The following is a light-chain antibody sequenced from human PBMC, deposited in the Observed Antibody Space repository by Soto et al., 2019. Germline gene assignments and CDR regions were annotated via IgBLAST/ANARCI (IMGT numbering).Light chain of an antibody. Sequence: QSVLTQPASASGSPGQSVTISCTGTSSDVGGYNYVSWYQQHPAKAPKLMIYDVNNRPSGVANRFAGSKSGNTASLTISGLQAEDEADYYCSSYASRSSVVFGGGTKLTVL. CDR1: SSDVGGYNY. CDR2: DVN. J-gene: IGLJ2*01. V-gene: IGLV2-14*01. CDR3: SSYASRSSVV.